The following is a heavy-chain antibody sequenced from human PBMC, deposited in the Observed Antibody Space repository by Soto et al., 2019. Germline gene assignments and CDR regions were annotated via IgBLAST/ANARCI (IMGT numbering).Heavy chain of an antibody. CDR3: ARDAHSSGWWEHYYYYMDV. D-gene: IGHD6-19*01. CDR1: GFTFSSYC. Sequence: PGGSLRLSCAASGFTFSSYCMHWVRQAPGKGLEWVAVIWYDGSNKYYADSVKGRFTISRDNSKNTLYLQMNSLRAEDTAVYYCARDAHSSGWWEHYYYYMDVWGKGTTVTVSS. CDR2: IWYDGSNK. V-gene: IGHV3-33*01. J-gene: IGHJ6*03.